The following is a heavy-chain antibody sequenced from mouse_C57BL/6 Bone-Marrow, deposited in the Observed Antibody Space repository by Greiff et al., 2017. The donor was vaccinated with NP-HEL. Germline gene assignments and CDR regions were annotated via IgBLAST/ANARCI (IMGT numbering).Heavy chain of an antibody. Sequence: LQESGAELARPGASVKLSCKASGYTFTSYGISWVKQRTGQGLEWIGEIYPRSGNTYYNEKFKGKATLTAYKSSSTAYMELRSLTSEDSAVYFCARVAKYYFDYWGQGTTLTVSS. CDR3: ARVAKYYFDY. V-gene: IGHV1-81*01. J-gene: IGHJ2*01. CDR2: IYPRSGNT. D-gene: IGHD1-1*01. CDR1: GYTFTSYG.